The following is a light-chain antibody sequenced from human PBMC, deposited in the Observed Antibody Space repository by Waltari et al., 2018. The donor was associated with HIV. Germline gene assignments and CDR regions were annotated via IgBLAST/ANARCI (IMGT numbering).Light chain of an antibody. CDR3: QQSYSAPPFT. CDR2: AAS. Sequence: DIQMTQSPSSLSASVGDRVTITCRASQSISIYLNWYQQKPGKAPKLLIYAASSLQSGVPSRFSGSGSGTDFTLTISSLQPEEFASYYCQQSYSAPPFTFGPGTKVDIK. CDR1: QSISIY. J-gene: IGKJ3*01. V-gene: IGKV1-39*01.